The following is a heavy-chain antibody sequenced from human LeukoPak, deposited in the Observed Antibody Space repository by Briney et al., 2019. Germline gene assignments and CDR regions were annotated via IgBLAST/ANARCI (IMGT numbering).Heavy chain of an antibody. D-gene: IGHD3-22*01. J-gene: IGHJ4*02. V-gene: IGHV4-34*01. CDR2: INHSGST. CDR1: GGSFSGYY. CDR3: ARHMSGYYDSSGYSEPFDY. Sequence: PSETLSLTCAVYGGSFSGYYWSWIRQPSGKGLEWIGEINHSGSTNYNPSLKSRVTISVDTSKNQFSLKLSSVTAADTAVYYCARHMSGYYDSSGYSEPFDYWGQGTLVTVSS.